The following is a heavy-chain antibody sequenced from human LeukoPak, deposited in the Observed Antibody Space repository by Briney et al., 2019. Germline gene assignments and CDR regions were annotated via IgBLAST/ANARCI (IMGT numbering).Heavy chain of an antibody. V-gene: IGHV4-34*01. Sequence: PSETLSLTCVVYDESFSGYFWTWIRQAPGKGLEWIGDINHGGNTNYNPSLKSRIIISVDTSKNQFSLKLSSVTAADTAVYYCASLISIVGATGAFDIWGQGTMVTVSS. CDR1: DESFSGYF. J-gene: IGHJ3*02. D-gene: IGHD1-26*01. CDR3: ASLISIVGATGAFDI. CDR2: INHGGNT.